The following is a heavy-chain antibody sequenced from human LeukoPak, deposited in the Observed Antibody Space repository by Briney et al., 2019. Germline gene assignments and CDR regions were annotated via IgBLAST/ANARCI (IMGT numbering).Heavy chain of an antibody. CDR3: AKAGNWGGYYYYLDV. J-gene: IGHJ6*03. V-gene: IGHV4-59*01. CDR1: GGSISGYY. CDR2: IYYSGST. D-gene: IGHD7-27*01. Sequence: PSETLSLTCTVSGGSISGYYWSWIRQSPGEGLEWIGYIYYSGSTNYNPSLKSRVTISLDTSKNQFSLKLSSVTAADTAVYYCAKAGNWGGYYYYLDVWGKGATVTVSS.